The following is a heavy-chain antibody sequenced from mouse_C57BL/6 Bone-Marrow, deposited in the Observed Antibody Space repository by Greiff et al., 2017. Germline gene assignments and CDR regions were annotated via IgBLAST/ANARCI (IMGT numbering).Heavy chain of an antibody. D-gene: IGHD2-5*01. CDR1: GYTFTSYW. CDR2: IDPSDSYT. J-gene: IGHJ1*03. Sequence: QVQLQQPGAELVMPGASVKLSCKASGYTFTSYWMHWVKQRHGQGLEWIGEIDPSDSYTNYNQKFKGKSTLTVDKSSSTAYMQLSSLTSEDSAVYYCASSNYWYVDVWGTGTTVTVAS. V-gene: IGHV1-69*01. CDR3: ASSNYWYVDV.